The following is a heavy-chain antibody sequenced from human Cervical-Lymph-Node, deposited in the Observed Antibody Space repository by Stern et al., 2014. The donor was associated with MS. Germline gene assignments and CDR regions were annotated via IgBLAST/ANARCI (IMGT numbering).Heavy chain of an antibody. CDR3: ATANFGYDTTWYGDH. CDR1: GYSFTSYW. Sequence: EVQLVQSGAEAKKPGESLRISCKGSGYSFTSYWIGWVRQMPGKGLEWMGIIYPGDSDTPYSPSFKGQVTISADKSINTAYLQWNSLKASDTAMYFCATANFGYDTTWYGDHWGQGTQVTVST. CDR2: IYPGDSDT. J-gene: IGHJ4*02. V-gene: IGHV5-51*03. D-gene: IGHD2-15*01.